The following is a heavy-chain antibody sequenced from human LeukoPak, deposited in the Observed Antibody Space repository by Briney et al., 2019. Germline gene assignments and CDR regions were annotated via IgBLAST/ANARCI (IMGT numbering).Heavy chain of an antibody. J-gene: IGHJ4*02. Sequence: PGGSLRLSCAASGFTFSSYSMNWVRQAPGKGLEWVSSISSSSSYIYYADSVKGRFTISRDNAKNTLYLQMNSLRAEDTAVYYCSRVSYGGGFYYFLDSWGQGTLVTVSS. CDR1: GFTFSSYS. V-gene: IGHV3-21*01. D-gene: IGHD2/OR15-2a*01. CDR3: SRVSYGGGFYYFLDS. CDR2: ISSSSSYI.